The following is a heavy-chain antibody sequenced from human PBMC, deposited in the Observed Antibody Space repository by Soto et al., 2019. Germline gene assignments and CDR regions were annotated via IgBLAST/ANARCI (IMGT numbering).Heavy chain of an antibody. CDR2: IKQDGSQK. D-gene: IGHD2-15*01. CDR3: ARVKGGYCSGGSCRHYYYYYGMDV. CDR1: GFTFSSYW. Sequence: EVQLVESGGGLVQPGGSLRLSCAASGFTFSSYWMSWVRQAPGKGLEWVANIKQDGSQKYYVDSVKGRFTISRENAKNSLYLQMNSLRAEDTAVYYCARVKGGYCSGGSCRHYYYYYGMDVWGQGTTVTVSS. V-gene: IGHV3-7*03. J-gene: IGHJ6*02.